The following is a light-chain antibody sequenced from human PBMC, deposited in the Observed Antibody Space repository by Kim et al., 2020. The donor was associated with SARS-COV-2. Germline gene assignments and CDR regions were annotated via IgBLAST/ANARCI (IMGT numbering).Light chain of an antibody. CDR3: QSYDNSLSGYV. CDR1: SSNIGAGYE. Sequence: RVTISCTGISSNIGAGYEVHWYQQLPGTAPKHLIYGDINRPSGVPDRFSGSKSGTSASLAITGLQTEDEADYYCQSYDNSLSGYVFGTGTKVTVL. V-gene: IGLV1-40*01. J-gene: IGLJ1*01. CDR2: GDI.